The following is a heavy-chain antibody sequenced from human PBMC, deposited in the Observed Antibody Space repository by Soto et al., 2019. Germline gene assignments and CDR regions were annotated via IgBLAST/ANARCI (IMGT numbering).Heavy chain of an antibody. Sequence: EVQLVESGGGLVQPGGSLKLSCAASGFTFSDSAMHWVRQASGEGLEWLGRIRSKGNNYATEYGASLKGRFTISRDDSKKTTSLQMSNLNTEDTAVYYCVRYSRTLGWFFDLWGRGTLVTVSS. D-gene: IGHD2-21*01. V-gene: IGHV3-73*02. J-gene: IGHJ2*01. CDR1: GFTFSDSA. CDR2: IRSKGNNYAT. CDR3: VRYSRTLGWFFDL.